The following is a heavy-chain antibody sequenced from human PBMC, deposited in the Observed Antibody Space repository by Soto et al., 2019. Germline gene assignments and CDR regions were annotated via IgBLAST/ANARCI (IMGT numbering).Heavy chain of an antibody. CDR2: INTDGKST. CDR1: GFALSDNW. V-gene: IGHV3-74*01. D-gene: IGHD2-15*01. CDR3: ARGNISLSYCSGGSCYYIDF. Sequence: EVQLVESGGGLIQPGGSLRLSCAASGFALSDNWMPWVRQAPGKGLMWVSRINTDGKSTNYADSVKGRFTISRDIGKNTLFLQMNDLRAEDTAVYYCARGNISLSYCSGGSCYYIDFWGQGTLVAVSS. J-gene: IGHJ4*02.